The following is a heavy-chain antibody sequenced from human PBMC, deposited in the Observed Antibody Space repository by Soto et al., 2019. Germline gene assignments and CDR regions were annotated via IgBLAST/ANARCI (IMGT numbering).Heavy chain of an antibody. V-gene: IGHV3-21*01. J-gene: IGHJ6*02. CDR2: ISSSSSYI. CDR3: ARYCSSTSYYIQGPYYYYGMDV. CDR1: GFTFSSYS. Sequence: GGSLRLSCAASGFTFSSYSMNWVRQAPGKGLEWVSSISSSSSYIYYADSVKGRFTISRDNAKNSLYLQMNSLRAEDTAVYYCARYCSSTSYYIQGPYYYYGMDVWGQGTTVTVSS. D-gene: IGHD2-2*02.